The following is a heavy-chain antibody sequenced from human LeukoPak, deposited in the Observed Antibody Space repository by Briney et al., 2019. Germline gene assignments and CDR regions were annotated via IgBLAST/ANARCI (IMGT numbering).Heavy chain of an antibody. D-gene: IGHD2-2*01. V-gene: IGHV3-30*02. CDR1: GFTFSSYG. J-gene: IGHJ4*02. CDR2: IRYDGSNK. CDR3: AKEGGYCSSTSCLRGGRFDY. Sequence: GGSLRLSCAASGFTFSSYGMHWVRQAPGKGLEWVAFIRYDGSNKYYADSVKGRFTISRDNSKNTLYLQMNSLRAEDTAVYYCAKEGGYCSSTSCLRGGRFDYWGQGTLVTVSS.